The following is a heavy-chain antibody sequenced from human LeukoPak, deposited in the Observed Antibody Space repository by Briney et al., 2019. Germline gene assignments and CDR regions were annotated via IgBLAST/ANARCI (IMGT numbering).Heavy chain of an antibody. CDR1: GGSVSSGSYY. J-gene: IGHJ4*02. Sequence: SETLSLTCTVSGGSVSSGSYYWSWIRQPPGTGLEWIGYIYYGGSTNYNPSLKSRVTISVDTSKNQFSLKLNSVTAADTAVYYCARNAVPYDSSGYYGDWGQGTLVTVSS. CDR3: ARNAVPYDSSGYYGD. V-gene: IGHV4-61*01. D-gene: IGHD3-22*01. CDR2: IYYGGST.